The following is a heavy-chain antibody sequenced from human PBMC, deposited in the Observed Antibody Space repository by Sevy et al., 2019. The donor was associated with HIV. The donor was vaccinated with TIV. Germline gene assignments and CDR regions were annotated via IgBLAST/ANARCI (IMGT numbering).Heavy chain of an antibody. V-gene: IGHV1-18*04. CDR2: ISAYNGNT. J-gene: IGHJ4*02. CDR1: GYTFTSYG. Sequence: ASVKVSCKASGYTFTSYGISWVRQAPGQGLEWMGWISAYNGNTNYAQKLQGRVTMTTDTSTSPAYMELRSLRSDATAVYYCARDSGELIVVVDRFDYWGQGTLVTVSS. D-gene: IGHD2-21*01. CDR3: ARDSGELIVVVDRFDY.